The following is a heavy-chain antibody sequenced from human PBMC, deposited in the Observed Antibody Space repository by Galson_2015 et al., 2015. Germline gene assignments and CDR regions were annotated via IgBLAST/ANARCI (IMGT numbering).Heavy chain of an antibody. CDR3: ARWTGTTFLDY. D-gene: IGHD1-7*01. V-gene: IGHV6-1*01. CDR2: N. J-gene: IGHJ4*02. Sequence: NDYAVSVKSRIVITPDTSKNQFSLHLNSVTPEDTAVYYCARWTGTTFLDYWGQGTLVTVSS.